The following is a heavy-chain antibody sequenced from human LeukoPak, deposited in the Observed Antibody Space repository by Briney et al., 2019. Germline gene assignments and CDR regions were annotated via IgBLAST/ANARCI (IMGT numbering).Heavy chain of an antibody. J-gene: IGHJ5*02. CDR2: ISSSSSYI. Sequence: GGSLRLSCAASGFTFSSYNMNWVRQAPGKGLEWVSSISSSSSYIYYADSVKGRFTISRDNAKNSLYLQMNSLRAEDTAVYYCARVHYYDSSGYYAWGQGTLVTVAS. CDR1: GFTFSSYN. V-gene: IGHV3-21*01. D-gene: IGHD3-22*01. CDR3: ARVHYYDSSGYYA.